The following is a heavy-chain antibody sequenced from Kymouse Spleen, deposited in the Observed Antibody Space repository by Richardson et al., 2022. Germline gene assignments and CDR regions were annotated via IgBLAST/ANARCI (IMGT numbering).Heavy chain of an antibody. V-gene: IGHV3-9*01. Sequence: EVQLVESGGGLVQPGRSLRLSCAASGFTFDDYAMHWVRQAPGKGLEWVSGISWNSGSIGYADSVKGRFTISRDNAKNSLYLQMNSLRAEDTALYYCAKDMYGIAAAAPFDYWGQGTLVTVSS. CDR2: ISWNSGSI. CDR1: GFTFDDYA. CDR3: AKDMYGIAAAAPFDY. J-gene: IGHJ4*02. D-gene: IGHD6-13*01.